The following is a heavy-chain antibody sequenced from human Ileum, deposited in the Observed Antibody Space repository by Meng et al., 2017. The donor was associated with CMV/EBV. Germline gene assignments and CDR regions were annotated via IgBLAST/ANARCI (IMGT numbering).Heavy chain of an antibody. D-gene: IGHD1-7*01. V-gene: IGHV1-69*05. Sequence: SVKVSCKASGGTFSSYAISWVRQAPGQGLEWMGGIIPIFGTANYAQKFQGRVTITTDDSTSTAYMELSSLRSEDTAVYYCASNWNYVKVWAFDIWGQGTMVTVSS. J-gene: IGHJ3*02. CDR2: IIPIFGTA. CDR3: ASNWNYVKVWAFDI. CDR1: GGTFSSYA.